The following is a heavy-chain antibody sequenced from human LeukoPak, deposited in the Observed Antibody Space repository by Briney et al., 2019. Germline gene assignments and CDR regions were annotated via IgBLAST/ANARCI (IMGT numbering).Heavy chain of an antibody. J-gene: IGHJ6*03. V-gene: IGHV1-2*02. CDR2: INPDSGGT. CDR1: GFTFTGYY. D-gene: IGHD1-14*01. CDR3: ATGPALLNRYYYHYMDV. Sequence: AASVKVSCKASGFTFTGYYIHWVRQAPGQGLEWMGWINPDSGGTKYVQNFQGRVTMTEDTSTDTAYMELSSLRSEDTAVYYCATGPALLNRYYYHYMDVWGKGTTVTVSS.